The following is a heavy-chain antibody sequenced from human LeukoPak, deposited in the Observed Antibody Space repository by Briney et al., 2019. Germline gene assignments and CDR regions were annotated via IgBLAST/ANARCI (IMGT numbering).Heavy chain of an antibody. CDR1: GGSISSSSYY. D-gene: IGHD1-7*01. V-gene: IGHV4-39*07. Sequence: SETLSLTCTVSGGSISSSSYYWGWIRQPPGKGLEWIGSLYYSGSTYYNPSLKSRVTLSVDTSKNQFSLKLSSVTAADTAFYYCARDTGTFDYWGQGTLVTVSS. J-gene: IGHJ4*02. CDR2: LYYSGST. CDR3: ARDTGTFDY.